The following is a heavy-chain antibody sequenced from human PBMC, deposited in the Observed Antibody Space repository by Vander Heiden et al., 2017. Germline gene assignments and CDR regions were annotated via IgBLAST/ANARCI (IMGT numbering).Heavy chain of an antibody. CDR3: ARVFVPLAYSGSQDSDAFDI. CDR1: GYTFTGYY. D-gene: IGHD1-26*01. J-gene: IGHJ3*02. Sequence: QVQLVQSGAEVKKPGASVKVSCKASGYTFTGYYMHWVRQAPGQGLEWMGWINPNSGGTNYAQKFQGWVSMTRDTSISTAYMELSRMRSDETAVYYCARVFVPLAYSGSQDSDAFDIWGQGTMVTVSS. V-gene: IGHV1-2*04. CDR2: INPNSGGT.